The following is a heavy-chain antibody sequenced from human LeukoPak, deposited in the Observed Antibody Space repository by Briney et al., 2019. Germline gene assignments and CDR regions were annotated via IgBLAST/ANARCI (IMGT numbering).Heavy chain of an antibody. CDR1: GYTFTVYY. Sequence: GASVKLSCKASGYTFTVYYMHWVRQAPGQGLEWMAWINPNNGGTKYAERLQGRVTITRDTSINTAYMQLSRLRADDTAVYYCATRVLEHSGTYDAFDIWGQGTMVTVSS. CDR3: ATRVLEHSGTYDAFDI. D-gene: IGHD1-26*01. CDR2: INPNNGGT. V-gene: IGHV1-2*02. J-gene: IGHJ3*02.